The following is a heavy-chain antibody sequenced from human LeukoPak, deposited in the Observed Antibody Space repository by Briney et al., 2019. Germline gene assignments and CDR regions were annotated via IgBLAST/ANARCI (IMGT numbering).Heavy chain of an antibody. V-gene: IGHV1-2*02. CDR3: AGYDILTGEEQNAFDI. CDR2: INPNSGGT. Sequence: ASVKVSCKPSVYTFTDYYMHWVRPAAGQGLEWMGWINPNSGGTNYVQKFQGRVTMTRDTSISTAYMELSRLRSDDTAVDYCAGYDILTGEEQNAFDIWGQGTMVTVSS. J-gene: IGHJ3*02. D-gene: IGHD3-9*01. CDR1: VYTFTDYY.